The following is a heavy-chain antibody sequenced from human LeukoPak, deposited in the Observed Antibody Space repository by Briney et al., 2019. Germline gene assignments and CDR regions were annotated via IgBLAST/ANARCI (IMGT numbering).Heavy chain of an antibody. V-gene: IGHV3-15*01. Sequence: GGSLRLSCAASGFTFNNAWMSWVRQAPGKGLEWLGLIKSKTDGGTTDYAAPVKGRFTISRDNSKNTLHLQMNSLRAEDTAVYYCAKVRFGVMARYYFDYWGQGTLVTVSS. J-gene: IGHJ4*02. CDR2: IKSKTDGGTT. CDR3: AKVRFGVMARYYFDY. D-gene: IGHD3-10*01. CDR1: GFTFNNAW.